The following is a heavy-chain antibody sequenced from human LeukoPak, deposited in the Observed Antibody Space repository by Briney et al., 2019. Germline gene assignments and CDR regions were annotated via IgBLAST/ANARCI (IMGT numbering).Heavy chain of an antibody. V-gene: IGHV1-8*01. D-gene: IGHD5-24*01. CDR2: MNPNSGNT. Sequence: ASVKVSCKASGYTFTSYDINWVRQATGQGLEWMGWMNPNSGNTGYAQKFQGRVTMTRNTSISTAYMELSSLRSEDTAVYYCARADGYNDPFDYWGQGTLVTVSS. CDR3: ARADGYNDPFDY. CDR1: GYTFTSYD. J-gene: IGHJ4*02.